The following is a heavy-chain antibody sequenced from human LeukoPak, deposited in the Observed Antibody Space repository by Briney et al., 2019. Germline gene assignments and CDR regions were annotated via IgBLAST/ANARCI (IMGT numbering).Heavy chain of an antibody. Sequence: ASVKVSCKASGYTFTGYYMHWVRQAPGQGLEWMGWINPNSGGTNYAQKFQGRVTMTRDTSISTAYMELSRLKSDDTSVYYCARGRQLFGVVNNCFDPWGQGTLVTVSS. D-gene: IGHD3-3*01. CDR2: INPNSGGT. J-gene: IGHJ5*02. V-gene: IGHV1-2*02. CDR1: GYTFTGYY. CDR3: ARGRQLFGVVNNCFDP.